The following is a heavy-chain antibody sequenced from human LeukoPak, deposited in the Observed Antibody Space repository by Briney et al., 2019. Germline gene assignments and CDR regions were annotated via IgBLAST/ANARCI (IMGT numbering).Heavy chain of an antibody. Sequence: GGSLRLSCAASGLIFSTYWIHWVRQAPGKGLVWVSRTNIDGNSTTSADSVRGRFTISRDNAKNTLYLQMNSLRAEDTALYYCAFVVGGTEVAFDIWGQGTMVTVSS. V-gene: IGHV3-74*01. CDR1: GLIFSTYW. J-gene: IGHJ3*02. CDR2: TNIDGNST. D-gene: IGHD1-26*01. CDR3: AFVVGGTEVAFDI.